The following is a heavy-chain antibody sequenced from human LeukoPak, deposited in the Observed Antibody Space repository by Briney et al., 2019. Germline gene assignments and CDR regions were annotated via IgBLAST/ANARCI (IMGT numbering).Heavy chain of an antibody. CDR2: IYSSGTT. CDR1: GVSIINNY. D-gene: IGHD3-10*01. Sequence: SETLSLTCNVSGVSIINNYWSWIRQPAGKGPEFIGRIYSSGTTTYNPSLQSRVTMSVDTSKNQFSLKLSSVTAADTAVYYCARGERRYYGSGSYYNVRYNWFDPWGQGTLVTVSS. CDR3: ARGERRYYGSGSYYNVRYNWFDP. V-gene: IGHV4-4*07. J-gene: IGHJ5*02.